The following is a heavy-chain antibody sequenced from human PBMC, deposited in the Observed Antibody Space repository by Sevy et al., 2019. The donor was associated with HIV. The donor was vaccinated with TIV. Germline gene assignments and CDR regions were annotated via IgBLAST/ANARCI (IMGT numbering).Heavy chain of an antibody. CDR2: IYHTGNT. Sequence: SETLSLTCAVSGVSISSGIYSWNWIRQPPGKGLEWIGYIYHTGNTYYNPSLRSRFTISVETSKNHFSLKLTSVTAADTAVYYCARDSGDYPYYFDHWGQGTLVTVSS. CDR3: ARDSGDYPYYFDH. J-gene: IGHJ4*02. D-gene: IGHD2-21*02. V-gene: IGHV4-30-2*01. CDR1: GVSISSGIYS.